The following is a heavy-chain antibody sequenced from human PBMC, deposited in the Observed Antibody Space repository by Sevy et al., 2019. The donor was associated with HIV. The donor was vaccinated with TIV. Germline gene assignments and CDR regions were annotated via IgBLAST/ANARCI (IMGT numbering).Heavy chain of an antibody. CDR2: IGLSGDT. V-gene: IGHV3-13*01. CDR3: ARETAADAFDV. CDR1: AFTFSSYD. J-gene: IGHJ3*01. Sequence: GGSLRLSCAATAFTFSSYDMQWVRQVAGKGLEWVSSIGLSGDTYFAGSVKGRFTISRDNVKNYLYLQMSSLRAGDTAVYYCARETAADAFDVWGQGTFLTVSS. D-gene: IGHD6-13*01.